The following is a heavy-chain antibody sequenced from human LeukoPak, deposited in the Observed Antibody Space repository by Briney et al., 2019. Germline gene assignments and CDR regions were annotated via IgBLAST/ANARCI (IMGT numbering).Heavy chain of an antibody. D-gene: IGHD6-13*01. CDR2: ISWNSGSI. CDR3: AKAPRGFLAAAGRGYFDY. J-gene: IGHJ4*02. Sequence: GGSLRLSCAASGFTFDDYAMHWVRHAPGKSLEWVSGISWNSGSIGYADSVKGRFTISRDNAKNSLYLQMNSLRAEDTALYYCAKAPRGFLAAAGRGYFDYWGQGTLVTVSS. V-gene: IGHV3-9*01. CDR1: GFTFDDYA.